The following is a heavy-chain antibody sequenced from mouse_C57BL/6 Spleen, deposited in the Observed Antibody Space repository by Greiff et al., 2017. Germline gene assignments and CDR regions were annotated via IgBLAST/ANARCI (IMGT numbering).Heavy chain of an antibody. CDR3: AREGSGSSYYFDY. CDR2: IDPSDSET. Sequence: QVQLKQPGAELVRPGSSVKLSCKASGYTFTSYWMHWVKQRPIQGLEWIGNIDPSDSETHYNQKFKDKATLTVDKSSSTAYMQLSSLTSEDSAVYCCAREGSGSSYYFDYWGQGTTLTVSS. CDR1: GYTFTSYW. V-gene: IGHV1-52*01. D-gene: IGHD1-1*01. J-gene: IGHJ2*01.